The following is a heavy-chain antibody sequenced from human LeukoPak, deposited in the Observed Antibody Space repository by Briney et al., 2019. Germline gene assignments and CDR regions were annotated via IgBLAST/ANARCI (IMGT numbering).Heavy chain of an antibody. CDR3: ARSNYYGSGSSRRDDY. CDR1: GYTFTGYY. D-gene: IGHD3-10*01. CDR2: IHAYNGNT. Sequence: ASVPVFFKASGYTFTGYYMHWVRQAPGQGLEWLGWIHAYNGNTNYAQKLQGRVTMTTHTSTSTAYMELRSMRSDDTAVHYCARSNYYGSGSSRRDDYWGQGTLVTVSS. V-gene: IGHV1-18*04. J-gene: IGHJ4*02.